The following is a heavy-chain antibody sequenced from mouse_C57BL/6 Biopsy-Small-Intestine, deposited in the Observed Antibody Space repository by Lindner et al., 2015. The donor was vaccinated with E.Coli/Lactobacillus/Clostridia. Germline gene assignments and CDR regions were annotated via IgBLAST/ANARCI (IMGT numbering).Heavy chain of an antibody. V-gene: IGHV1-9*01. CDR3: ARFFTTVVAHFDY. CDR1: GYTFTGYW. J-gene: IGHJ2*01. D-gene: IGHD1-1*01. Sequence: VQLQESGSELMKPGASVRLSCKATGYTFTGYWIEWVKQRPGHGLEWIGEILPGSDITNYSEKFKGKATFTADTSSNSAYMQLSSLTTEDSAIYYCARFFTTVVAHFDYWGQGTTLTVSS. CDR2: ILPGSDIT.